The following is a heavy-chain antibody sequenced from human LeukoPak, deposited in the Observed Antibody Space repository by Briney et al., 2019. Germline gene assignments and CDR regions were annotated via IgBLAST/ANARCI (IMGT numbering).Heavy chain of an antibody. CDR2: IYYSGST. V-gene: IGHV4-39*07. CDR1: GGSISSSSYY. D-gene: IGHD5-18*01. Sequence: SETLSLTCTVSGGSISSSSYYWGWIRQPPGKGLEWIGSIYYSGSTYYNPSLKSQITISLDTSKNQFSLKLSSVTAADTAVYYCARAILPQGYNYGYWFDSWGQGTLVTVSS. CDR3: ARAILPQGYNYGYWFDS. J-gene: IGHJ5*01.